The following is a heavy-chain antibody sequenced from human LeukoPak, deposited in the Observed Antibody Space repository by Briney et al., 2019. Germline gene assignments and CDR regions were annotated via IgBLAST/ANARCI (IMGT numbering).Heavy chain of an antibody. Sequence: GGSLRLSRAASGFTFSSYWMNWVRQAPGKGPEWVANIKQDGSEKYYVDSVEGRFTISRDNAKHSLYLQMNSLRAEDTAVFYWARGGVLSSSPRTDYGGQGTLGSVPS. V-gene: IGHV3-7*04. CDR1: GFTFSSYW. CDR2: IKQDGSEK. D-gene: IGHD2-2*01. J-gene: IGHJ4*02. CDR3: ARGGVLSSSPRTDY.